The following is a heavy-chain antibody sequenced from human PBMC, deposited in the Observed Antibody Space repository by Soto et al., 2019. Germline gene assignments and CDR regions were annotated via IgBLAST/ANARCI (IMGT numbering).Heavy chain of an antibody. Sequence: QVQLVQSGAEVKKPGSSVKVSCKTSGGTFSNYAISWVRQAPGQGLEWMGGIIPFVNKTHYPQKFQGRVTMTADESTSTAYMEVTGLRSEDTAIYYCARHQWLRRSLVWGQGTLVTVSS. V-gene: IGHV1-69*01. CDR2: IIPFVNKT. D-gene: IGHD6-19*01. CDR1: GGTFSNYA. CDR3: ARHQWLRRSLV. J-gene: IGHJ4*02.